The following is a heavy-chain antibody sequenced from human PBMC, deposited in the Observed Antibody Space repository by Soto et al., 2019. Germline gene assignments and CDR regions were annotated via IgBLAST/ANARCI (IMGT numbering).Heavy chain of an antibody. CDR3: ARVGFRIVATIGGMDV. Sequence: LGESLKISCKGSGYSFTSYWIGWVRQMPGKGLEWMGIIYPGDSDTRYSPSFQGQVTISADKSISTAYLQWSSLKASDTAMYYCARVGFRIVATIGGMDVWGQGTTVTVYS. CDR2: IYPGDSDT. D-gene: IGHD5-12*01. CDR1: GYSFTSYW. J-gene: IGHJ6*02. V-gene: IGHV5-51*01.